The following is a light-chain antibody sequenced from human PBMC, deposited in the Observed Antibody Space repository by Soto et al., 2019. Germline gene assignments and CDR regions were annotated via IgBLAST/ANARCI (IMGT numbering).Light chain of an antibody. Sequence: QSALTQPASVSGSPGQSITISCTGTSSDVGAYNRVSWYQQHSGKAPKLMIYEVSNRPSGVSNRFSGSKSGNTASLTISGLQAEDEADYYCLSYTTSSSYVFGTGTNVTVL. CDR2: EVS. CDR1: SSDVGAYNR. J-gene: IGLJ1*01. V-gene: IGLV2-14*01. CDR3: LSYTTSSSYV.